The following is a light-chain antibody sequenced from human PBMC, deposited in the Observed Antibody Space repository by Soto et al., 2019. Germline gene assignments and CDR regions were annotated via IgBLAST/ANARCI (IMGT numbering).Light chain of an antibody. J-gene: IGLJ1*01. V-gene: IGLV1-40*01. CDR2: GNS. CDR1: SSNIGAGYD. CDR3: PSSDSPLRGYYV. Sequence: QSALTQPPSVSGAPGQRVTISCTGSSSNIGAGYDVHWYQQLPGTAPKLLIYGNSNRPSGVPDRFSGSKSGTSASLAITGLQAEFVAVYYSPSSDSPLRGYYVFGTGTKVPVL.